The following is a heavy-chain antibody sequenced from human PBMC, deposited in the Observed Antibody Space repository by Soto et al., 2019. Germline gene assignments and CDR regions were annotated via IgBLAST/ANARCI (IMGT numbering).Heavy chain of an antibody. CDR1: GFTFSGSA. CDR3: SRPEALSGTTAY. J-gene: IGHJ4*02. V-gene: IGHV3-73*02. CDR2: IRSKPTNYAT. Sequence: EVQLVESGGGLVQPGGSLKPSCAASGFTFSGSAIHWVRQTSGRGLGWTGLIRSKPTNYATQYGASVRGRFTISRDDSKNTAYLQMNCLKTEDTAVYYCSRPEALSGTTAYWGPGTLVTVSS. D-gene: IGHD1-20*01.